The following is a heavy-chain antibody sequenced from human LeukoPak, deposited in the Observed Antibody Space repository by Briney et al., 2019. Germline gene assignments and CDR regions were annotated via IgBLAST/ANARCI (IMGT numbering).Heavy chain of an antibody. CDR2: INGDGSTT. D-gene: IGHD3-3*01. CDR3: TRSGYYYYYYGMDV. V-gene: IGHV3-74*01. J-gene: IGHJ6*02. Sequence: PGGSLRLSCAASGFTFSRYWMHWVRQAPGKGLVWVSRINGDGSTTSYADSVKGGFTISRDDSKSIAYLQMNSLKTEDTAVYYCTRSGYYYYYYGMDVWGQGTTVTVSS. CDR1: GFTFSRYW.